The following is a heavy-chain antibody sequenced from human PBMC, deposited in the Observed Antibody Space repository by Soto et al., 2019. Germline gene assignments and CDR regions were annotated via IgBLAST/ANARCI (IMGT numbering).Heavy chain of an antibody. CDR1: GFMFSNHG. J-gene: IGHJ4*02. V-gene: IGHV3-33*01. CDR3: VRGDNWNDEASDY. D-gene: IGHD1-1*01. CDR2: IWSDGNNR. Sequence: QVQLVESGGGVVQPGRSLRLSCAASGFMFSNHGMHWVRQDPGQGLEWVAVIWSDGNNRYYADSVKGRFTISRDNSKNTSYLQMNSLIAEDTAVYYCVRGDNWNDEASDYWGQGTLVTVSS.